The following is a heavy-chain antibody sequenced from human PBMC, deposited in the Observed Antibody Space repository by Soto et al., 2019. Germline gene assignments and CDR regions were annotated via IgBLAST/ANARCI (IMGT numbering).Heavy chain of an antibody. D-gene: IGHD5-12*01. V-gene: IGHV3-30-3*01. CDR2: ISYDGSNK. J-gene: IGHJ6*02. CDR1: GFTFSSYA. Sequence: GGSLRLSCAASGFTFSSYAMHWVRQAPGKGLEWVAVISYDGSNKYYADSVKGRFTISRDNSKNTLYLQMNSLRAEDTAVYYCARDQAEIVATIDYYGMDVWGQGTTVTVSS. CDR3: ARDQAEIVATIDYYGMDV.